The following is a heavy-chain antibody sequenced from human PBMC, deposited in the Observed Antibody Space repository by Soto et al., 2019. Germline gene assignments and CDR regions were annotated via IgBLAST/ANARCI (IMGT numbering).Heavy chain of an antibody. D-gene: IGHD4-17*01. CDR2: ISSSSSYI. CDR3: ASTVTTRVVGFFDI. V-gene: IGHV3-21*01. Sequence: GGSLRLSCAASGFTFSSYSMNWVRQAPGKGLEWVSSISSSSSYIYYADSVKGRFTISRDNAKNSLYLQMNSLRAEDTAVYYRASTVTTRVVGFFDIGGQGTMVTVSS. J-gene: IGHJ3*02. CDR1: GFTFSSYS.